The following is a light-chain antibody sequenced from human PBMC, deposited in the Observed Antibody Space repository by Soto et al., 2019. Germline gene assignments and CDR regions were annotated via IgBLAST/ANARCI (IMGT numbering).Light chain of an antibody. CDR3: QQYNNWRT. Sequence: EIVMTQSPATLSVSPGERATLSCRASQSVSSNLAWYQQKPGPAPRLLIYGASTRTTGIPARFSGSGSGTEFTLTVSSLQSEDFAVDYCQQYNNWRTFGQGTKVEIK. CDR2: GAS. CDR1: QSVSSN. V-gene: IGKV3-15*01. J-gene: IGKJ1*01.